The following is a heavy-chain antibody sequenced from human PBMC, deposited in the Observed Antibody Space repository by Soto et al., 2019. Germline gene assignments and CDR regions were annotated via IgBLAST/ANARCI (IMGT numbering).Heavy chain of an antibody. CDR2: IYHSGST. Sequence: HSWTMSITCALSGGSVSIGGYSLSWIRQPPGKGLEWIGYIYHSGSTYYNPSLKSRVTISVDRSKNQISLKLSSVTAADTAVYYCARGMTTVTAFDYWGQGTLVTVSS. CDR3: ARGMTTVTAFDY. CDR1: GGSVSIGGYS. J-gene: IGHJ4*02. V-gene: IGHV4-30-2*01. D-gene: IGHD4-17*01.